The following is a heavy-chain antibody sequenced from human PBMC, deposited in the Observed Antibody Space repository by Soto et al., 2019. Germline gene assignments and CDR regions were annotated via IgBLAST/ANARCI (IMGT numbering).Heavy chain of an antibody. CDR1: GFTFSSYA. J-gene: IGHJ4*02. V-gene: IGHV3-30-3*01. Sequence: GGSLRLSCAASGFTFSSYAMHWVRQAPGKGLEWVAVISYDGSNKYYADSVKGRFTISRDNSKNTLYLQMNSLRAEDTAVYYCAKVVWSGYDSGGFDYWGQGT. CDR2: ISYDGSNK. CDR3: AKVVWSGYDSGGFDY. D-gene: IGHD5-12*01.